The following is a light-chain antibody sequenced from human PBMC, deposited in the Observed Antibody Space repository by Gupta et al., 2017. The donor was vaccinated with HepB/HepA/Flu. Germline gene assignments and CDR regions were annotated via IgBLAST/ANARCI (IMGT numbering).Light chain of an antibody. CDR3: QQTYRSPYT. CDR2: GAS. J-gene: IGKJ5*01. V-gene: IGKV1-39*01. Sequence: DMQMIQSPSLLSASVGDRVTITCRASQGISKYLNWFQHKPGKAPKFLIYGASNLQIGVPSRFSGSGSGTELTLTISGLQPEDFATYYCQQTYRSPYTFGKGTRLEMK. CDR1: QGISKY.